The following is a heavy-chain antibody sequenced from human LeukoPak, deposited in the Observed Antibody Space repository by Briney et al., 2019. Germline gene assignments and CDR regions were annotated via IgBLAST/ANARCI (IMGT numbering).Heavy chain of an antibody. J-gene: IGHJ6*02. CDR2: IYYSGST. CDR3: ARDLGRSYGMDV. Sequence: SETLSLTCTVSGGSISSYYWSWIRHPPGKGLEWIGYIYYSGSTNYNPSLKSRVTISVDTSKNQFSLKLSSVTAADTAVYYCARDLGRSYGMDVWGQGTTVTVSS. V-gene: IGHV4-59*01. CDR1: GGSISSYY. D-gene: IGHD3-16*01.